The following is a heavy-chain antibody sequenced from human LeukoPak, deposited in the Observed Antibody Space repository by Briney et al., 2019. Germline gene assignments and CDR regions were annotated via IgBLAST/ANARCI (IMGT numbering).Heavy chain of an antibody. Sequence: SETLSLTCTASGGSISSGGYYWSWIRQHPGKGLEWIGYIYYSGSTYYNPSLKSRVTISVDTSKNQFSLKLSSVTAADTAVYYCARVAFGSGSYFKAATVFDYWGQGTLVTVSS. CDR1: GGSISSGGYY. J-gene: IGHJ4*02. D-gene: IGHD3-10*01. V-gene: IGHV4-31*03. CDR2: IYYSGST. CDR3: ARVAFGSGSYFKAATVFDY.